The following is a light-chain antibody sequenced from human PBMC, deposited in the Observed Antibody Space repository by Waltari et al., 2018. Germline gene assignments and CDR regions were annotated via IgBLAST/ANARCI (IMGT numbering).Light chain of an antibody. CDR1: QSVGSN. CDR3: QQYNNWPWT. Sequence: EIVMTQSPATLSVSPGERATLPCRASQSVGSNLAWYQQKPGQAPRLLISGTSTRAIDIPARFSGSGSGTQFTLTISSMQSEDFAVYYCQQYNNWPWTFGQGTKVEVK. V-gene: IGKV3-15*01. J-gene: IGKJ1*01. CDR2: GTS.